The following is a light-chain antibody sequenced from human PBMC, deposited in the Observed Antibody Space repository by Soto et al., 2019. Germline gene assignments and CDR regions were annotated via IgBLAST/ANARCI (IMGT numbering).Light chain of an antibody. J-gene: IGKJ1*01. CDR1: QSVSNY. V-gene: IGKV3-20*01. CDR3: QQYGSSGT. Sequence: EIVWTQSPATLSLSPGERATLSCRASQSVSNYLGWYQQKPGQAPRLLIYDASNRATGIPDRFSGSGSGTDFTLTISRLEPEDFAVYYCQQYGSSGTFGQGTKVDIK. CDR2: DAS.